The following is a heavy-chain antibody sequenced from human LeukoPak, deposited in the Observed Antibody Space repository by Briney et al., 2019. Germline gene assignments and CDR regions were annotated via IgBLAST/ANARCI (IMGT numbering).Heavy chain of an antibody. J-gene: IGHJ4*02. V-gene: IGHV3-30*02. CDR3: AKDPRRGVGFVGATFDY. Sequence: GGSLRLSCEASGFTFSSYGMHWVRQAPGKGLEWVAFIRYDGSNKYYADSVKGRFTISRDNSKNTLYLQMNSLRAEDTAVYYCAKDPRRGVGFVGATFDYWGQGTLVTVSS. D-gene: IGHD1-26*01. CDR2: IRYDGSNK. CDR1: GFTFSSYG.